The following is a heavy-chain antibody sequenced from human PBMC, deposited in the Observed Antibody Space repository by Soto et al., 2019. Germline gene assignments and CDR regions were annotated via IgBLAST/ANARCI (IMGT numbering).Heavy chain of an antibody. V-gene: IGHV6-1*01. CDR2: TYCRSKWYN. CDR3: ARGDYYDTSGYYFGY. Sequence: SQTLSLTCAISGDSVSSNSAAWNWIRRSPSRGLEWLGRTYCRSKWYNDYAISVRSRITINPDTSKNQFSLQLNSVTPEDTAVYYCARGDYYDTSGYYFGYWGHGTLVTVSS. D-gene: IGHD3-22*01. J-gene: IGHJ4*01. CDR1: GDSVSSNSAA.